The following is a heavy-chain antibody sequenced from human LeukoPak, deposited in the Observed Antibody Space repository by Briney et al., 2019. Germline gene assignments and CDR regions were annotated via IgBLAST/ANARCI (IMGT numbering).Heavy chain of an antibody. CDR3: ASGPYDSSGYWGFGAFDI. CDR1: GYTFTSYY. D-gene: IGHD3-22*01. V-gene: IGHV1-46*01. Sequence: ASVKVSCKASGYTFTSYYMHWVRQAPGQGLEWMGIINPSGGSTSYAQKFQGRVTMTRDTSTSTVYMELSSLRSEDTAVYYCASGPYDSSGYWGFGAFDIWGQGTMVTVSS. CDR2: INPSGGST. J-gene: IGHJ3*02.